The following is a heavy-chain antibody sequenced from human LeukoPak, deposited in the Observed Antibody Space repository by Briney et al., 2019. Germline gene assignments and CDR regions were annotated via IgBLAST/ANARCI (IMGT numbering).Heavy chain of an antibody. V-gene: IGHV3-7*01. CDR1: GFSIGTYW. J-gene: IGHJ4*02. Sequence: GGSLRLSCAASGFSIGTYWMTWARQVPGKGLEWVANINQDGSGKSYVDSVKGRFTISRDNAKNSLYLQMNGLRADDTAVYYCARDSYSGSSGWGQGTLVTVSS. D-gene: IGHD1-26*01. CDR3: ARDSYSGSSG. CDR2: INQDGSGK.